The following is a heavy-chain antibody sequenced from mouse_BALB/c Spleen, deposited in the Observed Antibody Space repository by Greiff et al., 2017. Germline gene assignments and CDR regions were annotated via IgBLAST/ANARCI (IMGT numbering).Heavy chain of an antibody. CDR3: ARHANAWFAY. D-gene: IGHD4-1*01. Sequence: EVKLVESGGGLVKPGGSLKLSCAASGFAFSSYDMSWVRQTPEKRLEWVAYISSGGGSTYYPDTVKGRFTISRDNAKNTLYLQMSSLKSEDTAMYYCARHANAWFAYWGQGTLVTVSA. V-gene: IGHV5-12-1*01. J-gene: IGHJ3*01. CDR1: GFAFSSYD. CDR2: ISSGGGST.